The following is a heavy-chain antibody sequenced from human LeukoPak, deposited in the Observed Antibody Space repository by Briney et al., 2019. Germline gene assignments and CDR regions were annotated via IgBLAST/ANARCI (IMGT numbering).Heavy chain of an antibody. CDR2: IYSSGST. CDR3: ARFTYTTRPSDV. V-gene: IGHV4-4*09. J-gene: IGHJ6*04. Sequence: SETLSLNCSVSGGSISGYYWSWIRQPPWQTLEWIGYIYSSGSTNYNPSLQSRVTMSVDTSMNQFSLRLSSVTAADTAVYYCARFTYTTRPSDVWGKGTTVTVSS. CDR1: GGSISGYY. D-gene: IGHD3-16*01.